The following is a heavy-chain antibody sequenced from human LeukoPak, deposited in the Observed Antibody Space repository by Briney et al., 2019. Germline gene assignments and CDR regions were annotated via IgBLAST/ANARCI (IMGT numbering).Heavy chain of an antibody. J-gene: IGHJ5*02. Sequence: ASVKVSCKASGYTFIGYYMHWVRQAPGQGLEWMGWINPNSGGTNYAQKFQGRVTMTRDTSISTAYMVLSRLRSDDTAVYYCARINGGRRNWFDPWGQGTLVTVSS. V-gene: IGHV1-2*02. CDR1: GYTFIGYY. CDR2: INPNSGGT. D-gene: IGHD3-16*01. CDR3: ARINGGRRNWFDP.